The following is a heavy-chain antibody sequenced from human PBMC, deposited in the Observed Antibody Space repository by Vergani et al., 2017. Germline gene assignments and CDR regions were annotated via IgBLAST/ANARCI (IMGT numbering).Heavy chain of an antibody. J-gene: IGHJ3*01. Sequence: EVQLVESGGGLVQPGRSLRLSCTASGFTFDDYGMHWVRQAPGKGVEWVSGISWNSGSIDYADSVKGRFTISRDNAKTSLYLQMNSLRPEDTALYYCANACISILVEPDAFDFWGQGTLVTVSS. CDR1: GFTFDDYG. CDR3: ANACISILVEPDAFDF. V-gene: IGHV3-9*01. D-gene: IGHD3-3*02. CDR2: ISWNSGSI.